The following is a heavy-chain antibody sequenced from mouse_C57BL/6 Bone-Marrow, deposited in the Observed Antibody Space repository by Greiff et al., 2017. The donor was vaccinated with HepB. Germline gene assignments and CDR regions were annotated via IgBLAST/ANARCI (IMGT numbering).Heavy chain of an antibody. V-gene: IGHV1-85*01. CDR3: ARSATVVEWYFDV. D-gene: IGHD1-1*01. CDR2: IYPRDGST. J-gene: IGHJ1*03. Sequence: VQRVESGPELVKPGASVKLSCKASGYTFTSYDINWVKQRPGQGLEWIGWIYPRDGSTKYNEKFKGKATLTVDTSSSTAYMELHSLTSEDSAVYFCARSATVVEWYFDVWGTGTTVTVSS. CDR1: GYTFTSYD.